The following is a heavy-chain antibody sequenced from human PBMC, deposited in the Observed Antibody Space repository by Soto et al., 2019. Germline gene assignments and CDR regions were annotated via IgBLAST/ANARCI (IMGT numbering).Heavy chain of an antibody. CDR3: AKGPDIIRYFDWQSTPEVYYFDY. Sequence: GGSLRLSCAASGFTFSSYAMSWVRQAPGKGLEWVSAISGSGGSTYYADSVKGRFTISRDNSKNTLYLQMNSLRAEDTAVYYCAKGPDIIRYFDWQSTPEVYYFDYWGQGTLVTVSS. CDR2: ISGSGGST. V-gene: IGHV3-23*01. CDR1: GFTFSSYA. D-gene: IGHD3-9*01. J-gene: IGHJ4*02.